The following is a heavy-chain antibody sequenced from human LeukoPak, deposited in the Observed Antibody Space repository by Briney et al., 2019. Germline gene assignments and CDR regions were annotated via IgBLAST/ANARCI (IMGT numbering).Heavy chain of an antibody. CDR3: AREYYDYYEGFDY. CDR2: INPNSGGT. D-gene: IGHD3-22*01. V-gene: IGHV1-2*02. Sequence: ASVKVSCKASGYTFIAYYMNWVRQAPGQGLEWMGWINPNSGGTNYAQKFQGRVTMTTDTSTRTAYMELRSLRSDDTAVYFCAREYYDYYEGFDYWGQGTLVTVSS. J-gene: IGHJ4*02. CDR1: GYTFIAYY.